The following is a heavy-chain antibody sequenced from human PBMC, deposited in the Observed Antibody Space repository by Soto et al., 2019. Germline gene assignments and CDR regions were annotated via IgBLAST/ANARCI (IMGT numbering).Heavy chain of an antibody. D-gene: IGHD5-18*01. CDR1: GGSISSSSYY. Sequence: SETLSLTCTVSGGSISSSSYYWGWIRQPPGNGLEWIGSIHYSGSTYYNPSLKSRVTIYVDMSKNQFSLKLSSVTAADTAVYYCARGYSYGVDYWGQGTLVTVSS. V-gene: IGHV4-39*01. J-gene: IGHJ4*02. CDR2: IHYSGST. CDR3: ARGYSYGVDY.